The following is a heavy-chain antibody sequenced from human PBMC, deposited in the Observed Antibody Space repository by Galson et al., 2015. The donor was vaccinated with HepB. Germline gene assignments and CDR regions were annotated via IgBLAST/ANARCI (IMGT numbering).Heavy chain of an antibody. J-gene: IGHJ5*02. CDR2: IYYSGST. CDR1: GGSISSSSYY. Sequence: ETLSLTCTVSGGSISSSSYYWGWIRQPPGKGLEWIGSIYYSGSTYYNLSLKSRVTISVDTSKNQFSLKLSSVTAADTAVYYCARRIVVVVAAKGVWFDPWGQGTLVTVSS. CDR3: ARRIVVVVAAKGVWFDP. D-gene: IGHD2-15*01. V-gene: IGHV4-39*07.